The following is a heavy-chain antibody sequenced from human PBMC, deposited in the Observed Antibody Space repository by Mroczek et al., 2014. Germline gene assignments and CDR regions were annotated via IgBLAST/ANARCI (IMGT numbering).Heavy chain of an antibody. CDR1: GGSISSYY. J-gene: IGHJ6*03. CDR3: ARTAMVSDDYYYYYMDV. Sequence: QVQLVESGPGLVKPSETLSLTCTVSGGSISSYYWSWIRQPPGKGLEWIGYIYYSGSTNYNPSLKSRVTISVDTSKNQFSLKLSSVTAADTAVYYCARTAMVSDDYYYYYMDVVGQRDHGHRLL. V-gene: IGHV4-59*01. D-gene: IGHD5-18*01. CDR2: IYYSGST.